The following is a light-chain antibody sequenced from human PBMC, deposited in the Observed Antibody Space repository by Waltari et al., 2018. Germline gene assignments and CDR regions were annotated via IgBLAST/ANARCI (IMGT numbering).Light chain of an antibody. CDR1: QGVGSA. CDR3: QMYVRLPVT. J-gene: IGKJ1*01. CDR2: DAS. V-gene: IGKV3-20*01. Sequence: EIVLTQSPGTLALSPGERATLSCRASQGVGSALAWYQQKSGQAPRLLIYDASSRATGIPDRLSGSGAGTDFSLTISRVEPEDFAVYNCQMYVRLPVTFGQGTKVEVK.